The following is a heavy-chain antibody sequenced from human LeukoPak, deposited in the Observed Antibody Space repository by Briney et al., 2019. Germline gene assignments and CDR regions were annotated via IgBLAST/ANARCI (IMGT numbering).Heavy chain of an antibody. CDR1: GGSFSGYY. V-gene: IGHV4-34*01. Sequence: SETLSLTCAVYGGSFSGYYWTWIRQPPGKGLEWIGEINYSGNTNYNPSLKSRVAISVDTSKNQFYLKLSSVIAADTAVYYCARSKDGSGFAAYWGQGTQVTVSS. CDR3: ARSKDGSGFAAY. D-gene: IGHD3-22*01. J-gene: IGHJ4*02. CDR2: INYSGNT.